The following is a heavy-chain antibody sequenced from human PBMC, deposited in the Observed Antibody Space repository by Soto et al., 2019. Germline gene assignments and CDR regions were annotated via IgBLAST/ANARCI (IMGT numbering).Heavy chain of an antibody. CDR3: ARTKGLRFLEWLSDSRYYYGMDV. J-gene: IGHJ6*02. V-gene: IGHV3-74*01. CDR2: INSDGSST. D-gene: IGHD3-3*01. CDR1: GFTFSSYW. Sequence: PGGSLRLSCAASGFTFSSYWMHWVRQAPGKGLVWVSRINSDGSSTSYADSVKGRFTISIDNAKNTLYLQMNSLRAEDTAVYYCARTKGLRFLEWLSDSRYYYGMDVWGQGTTVTVSS.